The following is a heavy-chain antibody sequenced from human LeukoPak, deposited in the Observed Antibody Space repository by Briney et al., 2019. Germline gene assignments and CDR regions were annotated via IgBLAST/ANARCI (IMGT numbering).Heavy chain of an antibody. CDR3: ARARDYYYMDV. Sequence: ASVKVSCKASGYTFTGYYMHWVRQAPGQGLEWMGRINPNSGGTNYAQKFQGRVTITTDESTSTAYMELSSLRSEDTAVYYCARARDYYYMDVWGKGTTVTVSS. CDR2: INPNSGGT. J-gene: IGHJ6*03. V-gene: IGHV1-2*06. CDR1: GYTFTGYY.